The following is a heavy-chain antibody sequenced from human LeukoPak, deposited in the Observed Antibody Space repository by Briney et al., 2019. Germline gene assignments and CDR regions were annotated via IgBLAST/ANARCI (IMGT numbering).Heavy chain of an antibody. Sequence: GGSLGLSCAASGFTFSSYAMSWVRQAPGKGLEWVSAISGSGGSTYYADSVKGRFTISRDNSKNTLYLQMNSLRAEDTAVYYCAKVLSGWYEEDWGQGTLVTVSS. J-gene: IGHJ4*02. D-gene: IGHD6-19*01. CDR2: ISGSGGST. V-gene: IGHV3-23*01. CDR1: GFTFSSYA. CDR3: AKVLSGWYEED.